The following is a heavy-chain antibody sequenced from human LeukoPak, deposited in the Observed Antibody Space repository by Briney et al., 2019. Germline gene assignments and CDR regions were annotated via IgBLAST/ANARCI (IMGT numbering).Heavy chain of an antibody. D-gene: IGHD1/OR15-1a*01. J-gene: IGHJ3*02. CDR3: ARDVKQRTWVISGHYDAFDI. CDR2: ICHSGST. Sequence: PSETLSLTCAIYGGSFSGYFWSWVRQPPGKGLEWNGEICHSGSTSYNPSLESRVTISADTSKNQLSLKLTSMTAAETALYYCARDVKQRTWVISGHYDAFDIWGQGTMLTVSS. V-gene: IGHV4-34*01. CDR1: GGSFSGYF.